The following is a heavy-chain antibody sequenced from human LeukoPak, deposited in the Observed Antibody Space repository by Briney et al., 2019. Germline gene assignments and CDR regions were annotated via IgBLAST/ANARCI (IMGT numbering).Heavy chain of an antibody. J-gene: IGHJ3*02. V-gene: IGHV4-39*01. D-gene: IGHD4-17*01. CDR1: GDSISSSSYY. CDR2: IYYSGST. Sequence: SETLSLTCTLSGDSISSSSYYWGWIRQPPGKGLEWIGCIYYSGSTYCNPALKSRVTISEYTSKNQFSPKLSSVTAAETAVYYCASASPTVTSDDFDIWGQGTMVTVSS. CDR3: ASASPTVTSDDFDI.